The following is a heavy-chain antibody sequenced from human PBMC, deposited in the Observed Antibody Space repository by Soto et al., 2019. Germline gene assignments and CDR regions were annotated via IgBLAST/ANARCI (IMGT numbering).Heavy chain of an antibody. CDR2: IYDSGST. D-gene: IGHD2-2*01. Sequence: QVQLQESGPGLVKPSQTLSLTCTVSGGSIRSADYYWSWIRQSPGTGLEYIGHIYDSGSTFFNPSLKSRLTLSVDTSKNQFSLKLSSVTAADTAVYYCARGSRYCEYLAPFHNWGQGTLVTVSS. V-gene: IGHV4-30-4*01. CDR3: ARGSRYCEYLAPFHN. J-gene: IGHJ4*02. CDR1: GGSIRSADYY.